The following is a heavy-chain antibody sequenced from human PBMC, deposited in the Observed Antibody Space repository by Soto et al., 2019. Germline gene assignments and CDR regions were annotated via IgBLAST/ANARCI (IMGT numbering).Heavy chain of an antibody. V-gene: IGHV4-34*01. CDR1: GGSFSGYY. Sequence: PPETLSLSCAVYGGSFSGYYWSWIRQPPGKGLEWIGEINHSGSTNYNPSLKSRVTISVDTSKNQFSLKLSSVTAADTAVYYCARGEIYDFWSGYYTTHYYYGMDVWGQGTTVTVSS. D-gene: IGHD3-3*01. CDR3: ARGEIYDFWSGYYTTHYYYGMDV. J-gene: IGHJ6*02. CDR2: INHSGST.